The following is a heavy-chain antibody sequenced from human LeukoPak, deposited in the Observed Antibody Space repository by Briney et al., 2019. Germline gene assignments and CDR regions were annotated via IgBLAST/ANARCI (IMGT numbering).Heavy chain of an antibody. V-gene: IGHV3-30*03. CDR1: GFTFSSYG. CDR2: ISYDGSNK. CDR3: ARVGHLLPETKWELPPDYSWFDP. Sequence: GGSLRLSCAASGFTFSSYGTHWVRQAPGKGLEWVAVISYDGSNKYYADSVKGRFTISRDNSKNTLYLQMNSLRAEDTAVYYCARVGHLLPETKWELPPDYSWFDPWGRGTLVTVSS. J-gene: IGHJ5*02. D-gene: IGHD1-26*01.